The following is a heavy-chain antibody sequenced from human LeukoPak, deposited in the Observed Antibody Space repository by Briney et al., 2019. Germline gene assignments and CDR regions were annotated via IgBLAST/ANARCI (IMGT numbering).Heavy chain of an antibody. CDR3: ARLTGRSGFDY. CDR2: ISYDGSTQ. D-gene: IGHD3-9*01. CDR1: GFTFSSHA. J-gene: IGHJ4*02. V-gene: IGHV3-30*01. Sequence: GGSLRLSCAASGFTFSSHAMNWVRQAPGKGLEWMAVISYDGSTQYYADSVKGRFTISRDNSKNTVYLQMNSLRAEDTAVYFCARLTGRSGFDYWGQGTLVTVSS.